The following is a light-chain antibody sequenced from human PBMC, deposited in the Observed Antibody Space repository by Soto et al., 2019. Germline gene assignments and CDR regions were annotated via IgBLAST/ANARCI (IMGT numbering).Light chain of an antibody. CDR1: SSDVGGYNY. CDR2: EVS. J-gene: IGLJ1*01. CDR3: TSYTSSSTPV. V-gene: IGLV2-14*01. Sequence: QSALTHAASVSWSPGQSITISCTGTSSDVGGYNYVSWYQQHPGKAPKLMIYEVSNRPSGVSDRFSGSKSGNTASLTISGLQAEDEADYYCTSYTSSSTPVFGTGTKVTVL.